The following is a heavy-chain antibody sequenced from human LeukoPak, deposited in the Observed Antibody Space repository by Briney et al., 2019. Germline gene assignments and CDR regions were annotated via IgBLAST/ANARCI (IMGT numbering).Heavy chain of an antibody. Sequence: GGSLRLSCAASGFTFSDYYMSWIRQAPGKGREWVSYISSSGSTIYYSDSVKGRFTISRDNAKNSLYLQMNSLRAEDTAVYYCARDWGYSSGPLRPGWFDPWGQGTLVTVSS. D-gene: IGHD6-19*01. CDR1: GFTFSDYY. CDR2: ISSSGSTI. CDR3: ARDWGYSSGPLRPGWFDP. V-gene: IGHV3-11*01. J-gene: IGHJ5*02.